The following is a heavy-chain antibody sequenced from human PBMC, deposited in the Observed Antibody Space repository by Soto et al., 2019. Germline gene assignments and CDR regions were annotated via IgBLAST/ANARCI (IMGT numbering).Heavy chain of an antibody. CDR3: AREVVLTEWYFDN. Sequence: QVQLMESGGGVVQPGGSLRLSYVTSGFTFSRYSMHWFRQAPGKGLEWVAVTSSDGGTKFYADSVKGRFTVSRDNSKNTLYLQMNSLRPEYTAVYYCAREVVLTEWYFDNWGQGILVTVSS. V-gene: IGHV3-30-3*01. J-gene: IGHJ4*02. D-gene: IGHD2-21*01. CDR2: TSSDGGTK. CDR1: GFTFSRYS.